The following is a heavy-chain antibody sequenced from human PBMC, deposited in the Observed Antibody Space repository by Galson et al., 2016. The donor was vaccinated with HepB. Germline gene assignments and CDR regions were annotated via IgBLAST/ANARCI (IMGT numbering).Heavy chain of an antibody. CDR3: GALHCTSTSCYVAY. CDR2: IYNSGST. J-gene: IGHJ4*02. V-gene: IGHV4-30-4*08. Sequence: SWVRPAPGKGLEWIGYIYNSGSTYYNPSLKSRTTISVDPSRNQFSLKLTSVAAADTAVYYCGALHCTSTSCYVAYWGQGHLVTVSS. D-gene: IGHD2-2*01.